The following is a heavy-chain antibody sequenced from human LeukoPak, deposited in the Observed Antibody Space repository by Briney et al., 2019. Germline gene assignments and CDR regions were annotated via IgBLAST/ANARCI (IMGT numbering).Heavy chain of an antibody. V-gene: IGHV4-61*01. D-gene: IGHD1-1*01. CDR1: GGSLSSGSYY. CDR3: ARDGTLRNAFDI. J-gene: IGHJ3*02. Sequence: NPSETLSLTCTVSGGSLSSGSYYWSWIRQPPGKGLEWIGYIYYSGSTNYNPSLKSRVTISVDTSKNQFSLKLSSVTAADTAVYYCARDGTLRNAFDIWGQGTMVTVAS. CDR2: IYYSGST.